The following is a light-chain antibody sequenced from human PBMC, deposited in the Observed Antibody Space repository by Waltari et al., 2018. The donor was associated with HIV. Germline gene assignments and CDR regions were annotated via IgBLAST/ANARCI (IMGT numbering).Light chain of an antibody. CDR3: QLKAASLPGTRI. Sequence: QAVLTHPPSASGTPGQRVTISCTGNSSNIGEGDDVHWYQQLPGKAHKLLLPDNTNRPSGVPDRSSGSKSGTSASRDIPGRRADDHAQHYCQLKAASLPGTRISGAGTRLTVI. V-gene: IGLV1-40*01. CDR2: DNT. J-gene: IGLJ2*01. CDR1: SSNIGEGDD.